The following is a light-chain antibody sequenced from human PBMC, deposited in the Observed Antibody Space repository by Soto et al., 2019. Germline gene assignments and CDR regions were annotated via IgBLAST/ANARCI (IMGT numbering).Light chain of an antibody. CDR3: CTYAGGSNFHVI. CDR1: TSDVGTYNL. J-gene: IGLJ2*01. V-gene: IGLV2-23*01. Sequence: QSALTHPASVSWSPGHSITISCTATTSDVGTYNLVSWYQQHPGKAPKLMIYDDTKRPSGVPDRFSGSKSANTASLTISGLQAEDEGNYYCCTYAGGSNFHVIFGGGTQLTVL. CDR2: DDT.